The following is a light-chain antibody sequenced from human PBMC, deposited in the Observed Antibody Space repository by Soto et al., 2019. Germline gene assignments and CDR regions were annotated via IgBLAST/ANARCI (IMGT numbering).Light chain of an antibody. V-gene: IGKV3-15*01. CDR1: QSLSTD. CDR2: HAS. Sequence: EIVMTQSPATLSVSPGESATLSCRASQSLSTDLAWYQQRPGQAPRLLIYHASTRATGIPARFSGSGSGTEFNLTISSLQSEDFAVYCCQQYSDWPWTFGQGTKVEIK. J-gene: IGKJ1*01. CDR3: QQYSDWPWT.